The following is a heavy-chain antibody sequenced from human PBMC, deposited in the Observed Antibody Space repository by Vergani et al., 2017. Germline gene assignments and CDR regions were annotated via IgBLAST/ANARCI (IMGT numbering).Heavy chain of an antibody. CDR2: IHHSGDT. CDR3: ARHSTVEWLVKLGWIDP. V-gene: IGHV4-38-2*01. D-gene: IGHD6-19*01. Sequence: QVQLQESGPGLVKPSETLTLTCDVSDSSIMTNPYWGWFRQSPGKGLEWIGCIHHSGDTHYNSSLKSRVSISIVSSSKFSLSLTSVTAADTAIYYCARHSTVEWLVKLGWIDPWGQGILVTVSS. J-gene: IGHJ5*02. CDR1: DSSIMTNPY.